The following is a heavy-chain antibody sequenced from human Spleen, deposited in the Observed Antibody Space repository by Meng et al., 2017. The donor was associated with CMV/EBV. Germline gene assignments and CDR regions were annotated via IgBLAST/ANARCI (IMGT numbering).Heavy chain of an antibody. Sequence: HVQLQESAPRRVKPSQTLSLTCTVAGGSMSSGDYFWKWIRQPPGKGLEWIGYIYYSGNTYYNPSLKSRVTISVDTSKNQFSLKLSSVTAADTAVYYCAREPYYYDSSGYIDYWGQGTLVTVSS. CDR3: AREPYYYDSSGYIDY. V-gene: IGHV4-30-4*01. D-gene: IGHD3-22*01. J-gene: IGHJ4*02. CDR1: GGSMSSGDYF. CDR2: IYYSGNT.